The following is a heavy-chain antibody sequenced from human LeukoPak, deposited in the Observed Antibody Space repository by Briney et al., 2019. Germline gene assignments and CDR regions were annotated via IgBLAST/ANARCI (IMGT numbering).Heavy chain of an antibody. J-gene: IGHJ4*02. D-gene: IGHD3-22*01. CDR1: GFTFSGFT. CDR2: ISYDGTNK. CDR3: ARGFTPYYYDNVGY. V-gene: IGHV3-30-3*01. Sequence: GRSLRLSCAASGFTFSGFTVHWVRQAPGKGLEWVAVISYDGTNKYYADSVKGRFTISRDNSKNTLYLQMNSLRAEDTAVYYCARGFTPYYYDNVGYWGQGTLVTVSS.